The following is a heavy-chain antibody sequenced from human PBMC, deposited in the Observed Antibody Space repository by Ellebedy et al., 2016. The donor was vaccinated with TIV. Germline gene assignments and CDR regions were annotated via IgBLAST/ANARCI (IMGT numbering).Heavy chain of an antibody. Sequence: GGSLRLXXAASGFTFSSYAMHWVRQAPGKGLEYVSAISSNGGSTYYADSVKGRFTISRDNSKNTLYLQMNSLRAEDTAVYYCATDCSGGSCYLPVWYFDLWGRGTLVTVSS. D-gene: IGHD2-15*01. CDR3: ATDCSGGSCYLPVWYFDL. CDR1: GFTFSSYA. J-gene: IGHJ2*01. CDR2: ISSNGGST. V-gene: IGHV3-64*04.